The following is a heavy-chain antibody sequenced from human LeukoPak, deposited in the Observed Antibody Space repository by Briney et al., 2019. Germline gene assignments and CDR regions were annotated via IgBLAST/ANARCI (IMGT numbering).Heavy chain of an antibody. CDR1: GGSLSGYY. V-gene: IGHV4-34*01. CDR2: INHSGST. J-gene: IGHJ4*02. D-gene: IGHD3-9*01. CDR3: ARGVILTGYYTHFDY. Sequence: SETLSLTCAVYGGSLSGYYWSWIRQPPGKGLEWIGEINHSGSTNYNPSLKSRVTISVDTSKNQFSLKLSSVTAADTAVYYCARGVILTGYYTHFDYWGQGTLVPVSS.